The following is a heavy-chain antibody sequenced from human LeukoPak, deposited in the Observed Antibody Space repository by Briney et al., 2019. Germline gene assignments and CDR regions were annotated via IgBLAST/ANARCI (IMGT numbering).Heavy chain of an antibody. D-gene: IGHD3-10*02. CDR3: VRDMFRDYN. CDR1: GFTVSSNY. J-gene: IGHJ4*02. V-gene: IGHV3-66*01. CDR2: IYSSAST. Sequence: GGSLRLSCAASGFTVSSNYMSWVRQAPGKGLEWVSVIYSSASTYYADSVKGRFTISRDNSKNTLYLQMNSLRAEDTAVYYCVRDMFRDYNWGQGTLVTVSS.